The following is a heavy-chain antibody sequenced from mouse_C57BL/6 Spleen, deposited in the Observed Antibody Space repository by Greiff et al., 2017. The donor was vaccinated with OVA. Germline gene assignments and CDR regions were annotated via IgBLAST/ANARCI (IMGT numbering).Heavy chain of an antibody. CDR3: ARDRETAQATDWFAD. J-gene: IGHJ3*01. Sequence: EVHLVESGGGLVKPGGSLKLSCAASGFTFSSYAMSWVRQTPEKRLEWVATISDGGSYTYYPDNVKGRFTISRDNAKNNLYLQMSHLKSEDTAMYYCARDRETAQATDWFADWGQGTLVTVSA. V-gene: IGHV5-4*01. D-gene: IGHD3-2*02. CDR1: GFTFSSYA. CDR2: ISDGGSYT.